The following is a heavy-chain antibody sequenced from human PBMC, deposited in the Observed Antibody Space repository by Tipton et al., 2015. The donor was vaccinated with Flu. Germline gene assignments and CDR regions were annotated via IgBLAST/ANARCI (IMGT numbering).Heavy chain of an antibody. J-gene: IGHJ4*02. CDR3: ARDRVSAAAGYTPDY. Sequence: QLVQSGAEVKEPGASVKVSCKASGYTFTSYGLSWVRHAPGQGLEWMGWISAYNGSTNYAQRLQGRVTMTTDTTTSTAYMELRGLRSDDTAVYYCARDRVSAAAGYTPDYWGQGTLVTVSS. V-gene: IGHV1-18*01. CDR1: GYTFTSYG. CDR2: ISAYNGST. D-gene: IGHD6-13*01.